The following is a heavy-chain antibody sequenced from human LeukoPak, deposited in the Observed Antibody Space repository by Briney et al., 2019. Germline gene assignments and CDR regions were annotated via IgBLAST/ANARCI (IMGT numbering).Heavy chain of an antibody. CDR1: GFTFSSHG. V-gene: IGHV3-23*01. J-gene: IGHJ4*02. Sequence: GGSLRLSCAASGFTFSSHGMNWVRQAPGKGLEWVSGISPSGGITYYTDSVKGRFTISRDNSKNTQSLQMNSLRAEDTAVYYCTRLSGDNWNYGGNFDSWGQGTLVTVSS. D-gene: IGHD1-7*01. CDR2: ISPSGGIT. CDR3: TRLSGDNWNYGGNFDS.